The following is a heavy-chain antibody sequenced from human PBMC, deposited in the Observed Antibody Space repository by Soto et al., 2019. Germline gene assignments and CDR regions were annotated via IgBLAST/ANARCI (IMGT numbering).Heavy chain of an antibody. V-gene: IGHV4-59*01. J-gene: IGHJ4*02. D-gene: IGHD6-19*01. CDR2: VHKSGST. Sequence: QVQLQESGPGLVKPSETLSLSCTVSGDPISRYHWSWIRQTPGKGLEWIGYVHKSGSTSYNPSLKSRVTISIDTSRKQFSLRLRSVTAADTAVYYCTGDRNNRVWYKYWGQGTLVTVSS. CDR1: GDPISRYH. CDR3: TGDRNNRVWYKY.